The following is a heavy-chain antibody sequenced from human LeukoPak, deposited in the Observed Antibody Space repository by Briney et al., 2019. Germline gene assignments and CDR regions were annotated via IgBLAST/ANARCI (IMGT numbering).Heavy chain of an antibody. J-gene: IGHJ4*02. CDR1: GYTFTNYG. CDR2: INIDTGNP. CDR3: VRGNYYVDY. V-gene: IGHV7-4-1*02. Sequence: ASVKVSCKASGYTFTNYGISWVRQAPGQGLEWMGWINIDTGNPTYAQGFTGRFVFSLDTSVSTAYLQISSLKAEDTAVYYCVRGNYYVDYWGQGTLVTVSS. D-gene: IGHD3-10*01.